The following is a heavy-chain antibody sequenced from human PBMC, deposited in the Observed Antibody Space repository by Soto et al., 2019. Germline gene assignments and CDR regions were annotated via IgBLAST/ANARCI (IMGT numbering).Heavy chain of an antibody. CDR3: ARDGVVSLDYYYYMDV. CDR1: GFTFSSYG. D-gene: IGHD3-3*01. J-gene: IGHJ6*03. CDR2: IWYDGSNK. V-gene: IGHV3-33*01. Sequence: GGSLRLSCAASGFTFSSYGMHWVRQAPGKGLEWVAVIWYDGSNKYYADSVKGRFTISRDNSKNTLYLQMNSLRAEDTAVYYCARDGVVSLDYYYYMDVWGKGTTVTVSS.